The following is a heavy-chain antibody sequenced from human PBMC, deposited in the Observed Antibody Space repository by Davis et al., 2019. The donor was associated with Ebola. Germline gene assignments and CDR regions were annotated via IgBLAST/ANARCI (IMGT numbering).Heavy chain of an antibody. J-gene: IGHJ5*02. Sequence: SETLSLTCAVYGGSFSGYYWNWIRQPPGKGLEWIGEINHSGSTNYNSSLTSRVTISLDTSKNQFSLKLSSVTAADTAVYYCARVDRLAFDPWGQGTLVTVSS. V-gene: IGHV4-34*01. CDR1: GGSFSGYY. D-gene: IGHD3-3*02. CDR2: INHSGST. CDR3: ARVDRLAFDP.